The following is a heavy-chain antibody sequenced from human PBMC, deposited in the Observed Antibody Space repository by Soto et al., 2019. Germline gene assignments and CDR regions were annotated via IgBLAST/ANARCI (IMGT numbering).Heavy chain of an antibody. CDR2: IIPIFGTA. CDR3: ARGAFLGSWYLRPNYYGMDV. Sequence: QVQLVQSGAEVKKPGSSVKVSCKASGGTFSSYAISWVRQAPGQGLEWMGGIIPIFGTANYAQKFQGRVTSTADKATSTAYMELSSLRSEDTAVYYCARGAFLGSWYLRPNYYGMDVWGQGTTVTVSS. CDR1: GGTFSSYA. J-gene: IGHJ6*02. V-gene: IGHV1-69*06. D-gene: IGHD6-13*01.